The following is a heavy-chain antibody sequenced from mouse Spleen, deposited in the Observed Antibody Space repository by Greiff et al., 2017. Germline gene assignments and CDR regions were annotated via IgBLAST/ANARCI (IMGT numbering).Heavy chain of an antibody. CDR2: IDPSDSYT. CDR1: GYTFTSYW. CDR3: ARFLYGSSYRAY. D-gene: IGHD1-1*01. Sequence: QVQLQQPGAELVKPGASVKLSCKASGYTFTSYWMQWVKQRPGQGLEWIGEIDPSDSYTNYNQKFKGKATLTVDTSSSTAYMQLSSLTSEDSAVYYCARFLYGSSYRAYWGQGTLVTVSA. J-gene: IGHJ3*01. V-gene: IGHV1-50*01.